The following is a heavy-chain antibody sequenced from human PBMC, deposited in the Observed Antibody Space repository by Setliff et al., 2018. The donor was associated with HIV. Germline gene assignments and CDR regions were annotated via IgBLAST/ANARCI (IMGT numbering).Heavy chain of an antibody. CDR1: GYTFSNYD. V-gene: IGHV1-8*02. D-gene: IGHD3-22*01. CDR3: ARGVTRDISGYYRDEYFQH. J-gene: IGHJ1*01. Sequence: ASVKVSCKASGYTFSNYDINWVRQATGQGLEWMAWMNPNSGNTGYAQKFQGRVTLTRDTSISTAYMELSRLRSDDTAVFYCARGVTRDISGYYRDEYFQHWGQGTPVTVSS. CDR2: MNPNSGNT.